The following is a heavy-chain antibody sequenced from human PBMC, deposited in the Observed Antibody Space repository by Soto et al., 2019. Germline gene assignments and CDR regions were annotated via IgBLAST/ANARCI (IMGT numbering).Heavy chain of an antibody. CDR2: ISGSGGST. D-gene: IGHD3-9*01. J-gene: IGHJ4*02. CDR1: GFTFSGYS. CDR3: AKVGVYYDILTGYLYFDY. V-gene: IGHV3-23*01. Sequence: PGGSLRLSCAASGFTFSGYSMSWVRQAPGKGLEWVSAISGSGGSTYYADSVKGRFTISRDNSKNTLYLQMNSLRAEDTAVYYCAKVGVYYDILTGYLYFDYWGQGTLVTVSS.